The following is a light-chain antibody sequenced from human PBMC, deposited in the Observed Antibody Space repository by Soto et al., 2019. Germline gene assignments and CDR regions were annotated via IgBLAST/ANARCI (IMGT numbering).Light chain of an antibody. CDR1: QSVRSNC. J-gene: IGKJ1*01. CDR2: GTS. V-gene: IGKV3-20*01. Sequence: PGERATLSCRASQSVRSNCLAWYQHKPGQAPRLLIYGTSSRATDIPDRFTGSVSGTDFTLTISRLEPEDFAVYSCQQYGRPPQTFGQGTKVDIK. CDR3: QQYGRPPQT.